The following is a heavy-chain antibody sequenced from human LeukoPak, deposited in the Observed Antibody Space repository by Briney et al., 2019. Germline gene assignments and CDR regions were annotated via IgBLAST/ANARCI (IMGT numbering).Heavy chain of an antibody. CDR1: GLTFRNYA. J-gene: IGHJ5*02. CDR2: IWFDGTEK. Sequence: GTSLRLSCAASGLTFRNYAMHWVRQAPGGRLEWVAVIWFDGTEKYYAASVMGRFTISRDSSESTLYLQMNGLRTEDTAVYYCARVNGPNSGYYYTLDLWGRGTPVTVSS. V-gene: IGHV3-33*01. D-gene: IGHD3-22*01. CDR3: ARVNGPNSGYYYTLDL.